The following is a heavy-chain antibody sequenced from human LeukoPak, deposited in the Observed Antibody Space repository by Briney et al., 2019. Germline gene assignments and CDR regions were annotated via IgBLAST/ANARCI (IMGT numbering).Heavy chain of an antibody. J-gene: IGHJ4*02. Sequence: GSLRLSCAASGFTFSDYSMNWIRQPPGQGLEWIGYIHYSGSTNYNPSLKSRVTISVDTSKNQFSLKLNSVTTADTAMYYCARGEQLVRYWGQGTLVTVSS. CDR3: ARGEQLVRY. V-gene: IGHV4-59*01. D-gene: IGHD6-6*01. CDR2: IHYSGST. CDR1: GFTFSDYS.